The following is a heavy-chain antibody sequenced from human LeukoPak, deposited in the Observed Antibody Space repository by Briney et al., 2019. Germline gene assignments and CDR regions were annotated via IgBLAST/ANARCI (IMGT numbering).Heavy chain of an antibody. CDR1: GFTFSTYA. J-gene: IGHJ4*02. D-gene: IGHD1-26*01. CDR2: ISGSGGST. Sequence: PGGSLRLSCAASGFTFSTYAMTWVRQAPGKGLEWVSAISGSGGSTYYADSVKGRFTISRDNSRNTLYLQMNSLRVEDTAVYYCASGGSYFDYWGQGTLVTVSS. CDR3: ASGGSYFDY. V-gene: IGHV3-23*01.